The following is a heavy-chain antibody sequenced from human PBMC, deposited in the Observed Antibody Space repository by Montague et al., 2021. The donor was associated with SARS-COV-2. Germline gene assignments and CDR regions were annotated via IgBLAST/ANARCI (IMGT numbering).Heavy chain of an antibody. CDR2: INQDGSEK. D-gene: IGHD2-15*01. Sequence: SLRLSCAASGFTFSSYAMHWVRQAPGKGLEWVANINQDGSEKYYVDSVKGRFTISRDNAQNSLYLQLNSLRAEDTAVYYCARDLAVVAATPFDYWGQGTLVTVSS. J-gene: IGHJ4*02. CDR1: GFTFSSYA. CDR3: ARDLAVVAATPFDY. V-gene: IGHV3-7*01.